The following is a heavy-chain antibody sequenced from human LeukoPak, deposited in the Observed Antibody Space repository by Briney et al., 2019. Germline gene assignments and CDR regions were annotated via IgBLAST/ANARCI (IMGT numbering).Heavy chain of an antibody. CDR2: INSDGSST. D-gene: IGHD4-11*01. J-gene: IGHJ4*02. CDR3: AREGYSGPYLDY. CDR1: GFTFSSYW. V-gene: IGHV3-74*01. Sequence: PGGSLRLSCAASGFTFSSYWIQWVRQAPGKGLVWVSRINSDGSSTSHADSVKGRFTISRDNAKNTLFLQMNSLRAEDTAVYYCAREGYSGPYLDYWGQGTPVTVSS.